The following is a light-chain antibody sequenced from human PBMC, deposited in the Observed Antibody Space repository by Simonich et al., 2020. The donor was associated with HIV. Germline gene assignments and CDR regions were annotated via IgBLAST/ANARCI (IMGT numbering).Light chain of an antibody. Sequence: QSALTQPASVSGSPGQSITISCTGTSSDVGRYNLVPWYQQHPGKAPKLMIYVDIKRPTGVSNRFSGSKSGNTASLTISGLQAEDEADYYCCSYAGSRIYVFGTGTKVTVL. CDR2: VDI. CDR1: SSDVGRYNL. J-gene: IGLJ1*01. CDR3: CSYAGSRIYV. V-gene: IGLV2-23*01.